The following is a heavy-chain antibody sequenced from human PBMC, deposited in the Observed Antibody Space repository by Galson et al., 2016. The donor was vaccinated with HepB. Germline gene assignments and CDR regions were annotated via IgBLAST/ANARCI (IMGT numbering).Heavy chain of an antibody. Sequence: QSGAEVKAPGESLTISCKGAGYIFTSDWIAWVRQMPGKGLEWMGIIYPGDSDTRYSPSFQGQVTISADKSINTAYLQWSSLKASDTAMYYCARGLKGGTFDYWGQGTLSPSPQ. CDR3: ARGLKGGTFDY. J-gene: IGHJ4*02. CDR2: IYPGDSDT. V-gene: IGHV5-51*01. CDR1: GYIFTSDW. D-gene: IGHD3-16*01.